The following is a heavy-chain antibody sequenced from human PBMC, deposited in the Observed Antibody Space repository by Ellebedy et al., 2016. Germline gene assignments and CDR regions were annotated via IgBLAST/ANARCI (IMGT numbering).Heavy chain of an antibody. J-gene: IGHJ6*02. CDR2: ISSSGSST. V-gene: IGHV3-23*01. D-gene: IGHD1-26*01. Sequence: GESLKISCVASGFTFSSYAMSWVRQAPGKGLEWIAAISSSGSSTYYADSVKGRFTIARDNSKNTLYLQMQSLRAEDTAVYYCARAQDGGSQYLDVWGQGTTVTVSS. CDR1: GFTFSSYA. CDR3: ARAQDGGSQYLDV.